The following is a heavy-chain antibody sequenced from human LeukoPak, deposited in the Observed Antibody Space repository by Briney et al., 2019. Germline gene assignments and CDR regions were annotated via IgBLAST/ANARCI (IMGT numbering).Heavy chain of an antibody. D-gene: IGHD4-23*01. CDR2: ISGYNGNT. V-gene: IGHV1-18*01. Sequence: GASVKVSCKASGYSFTTYGISWVRQAPGQGLEWMGWISGYNGNTNYAQKLQGRVTMTTDTSTSTAYMELRSLRSDDTALYYCARDTTVVGDAFDIWGQGTMVTVSS. CDR3: ARDTTVVGDAFDI. J-gene: IGHJ3*02. CDR1: GYSFTTYG.